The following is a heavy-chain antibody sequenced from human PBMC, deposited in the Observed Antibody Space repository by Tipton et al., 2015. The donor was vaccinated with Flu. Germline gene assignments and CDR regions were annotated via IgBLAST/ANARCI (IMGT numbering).Heavy chain of an antibody. CDR2: IKQDGNEK. CDR1: GFTFSNYW. J-gene: IGHJ4*02. CDR3: AREDRLVGSNCFDF. D-gene: IGHD1-26*01. Sequence: SLRLSCAASGFTFSNYWMSWVRQAPGKGLEWVADIKQDGNEKYYVDSVKGRFTISRDNAKNSLYLQMNSLRVEDTAVYYCAREDRLVGSNCFDFRGQGTLVNV. V-gene: IGHV3-7*01.